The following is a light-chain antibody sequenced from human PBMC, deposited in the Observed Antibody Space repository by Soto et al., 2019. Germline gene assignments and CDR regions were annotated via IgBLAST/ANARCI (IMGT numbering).Light chain of an antibody. Sequence: QSALTQPASVSGSPGQSLTIYCTGTSSDVGGYNYVSWYQQHPGKAPKLMIYEVSNRPSGVSNRFSGSKSGNTASLTISGLQAEDEADYYCSSYTSSSNVVFGGGTKLTVL. V-gene: IGLV2-14*01. J-gene: IGLJ2*01. CDR3: SSYTSSSNVV. CDR2: EVS. CDR1: SSDVGGYNY.